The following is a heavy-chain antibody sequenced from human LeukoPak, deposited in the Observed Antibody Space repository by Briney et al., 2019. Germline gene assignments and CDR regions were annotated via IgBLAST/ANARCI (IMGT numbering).Heavy chain of an antibody. Sequence: PGGSLRLSCAASGFTFSSYSMKWVRQARGKGLEWVSCISSSSSYIYYADSVKGRFTISRDNAKHSLYLQMNSLRAEDTAVYYCARSQGGFDYWGQGTLVTVSS. CDR2: ISSSSSYI. J-gene: IGHJ4*02. CDR1: GFTFSSYS. CDR3: ARSQGGFDY. V-gene: IGHV3-21*01. D-gene: IGHD3-16*01.